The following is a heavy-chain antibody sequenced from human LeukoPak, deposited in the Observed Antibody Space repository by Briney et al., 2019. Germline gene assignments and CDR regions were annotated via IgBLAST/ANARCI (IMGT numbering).Heavy chain of an antibody. CDR3: ARDPNYDFWSGYYSGYGMDV. Sequence: SVKVSCKASGGTFSSYAISWVRQAPGQGLEWMGGIIPIFGTANYAQKFQGRVTITADESTSTAYMELSSLRSEDTAVYYCARDPNYDFWSGYYSGYGMDVWGQGTTVTVSS. CDR2: IIPIFGTA. V-gene: IGHV1-69*13. D-gene: IGHD3-3*01. CDR1: GGTFSSYA. J-gene: IGHJ6*02.